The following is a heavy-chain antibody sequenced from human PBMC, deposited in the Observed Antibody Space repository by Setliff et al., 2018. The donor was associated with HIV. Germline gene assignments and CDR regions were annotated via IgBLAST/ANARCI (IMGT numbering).Heavy chain of an antibody. CDR3: AKGTYSYDSSGPDY. J-gene: IGHJ4*02. Sequence: GGSLRLSCTASGFAFNTYTMNWVRQAPGKGLEWVSSISSSSSFIYYADSVRGRFTVSRDNAKDSLYLQMNSLRAEDTAVYYCAKGTYSYDSSGPDYWGQGTLVTVSS. CDR1: GFAFNTYT. V-gene: IGHV3-21*04. D-gene: IGHD3-22*01. CDR2: ISSSSSFI.